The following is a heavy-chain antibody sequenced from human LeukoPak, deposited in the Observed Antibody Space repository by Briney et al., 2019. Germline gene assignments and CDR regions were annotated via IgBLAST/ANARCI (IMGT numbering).Heavy chain of an antibody. V-gene: IGHV4-34*01. Sequence: SETLSRTCVVYGESFSRYYWSWIRQPPGKGLEWIGEINHSGSTNYNPSLKSRVTISVDTSKNQFSLKLSSVTAADTAVYYCARGFDYWGQGILVTVSS. CDR2: INHSGST. J-gene: IGHJ4*02. CDR1: GESFSRYY. CDR3: ARGFDY.